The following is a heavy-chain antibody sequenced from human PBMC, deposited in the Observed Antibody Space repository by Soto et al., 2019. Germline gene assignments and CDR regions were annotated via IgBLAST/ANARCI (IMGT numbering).Heavy chain of an antibody. D-gene: IGHD2-8*01. V-gene: IGHV3-23*01. CDR2: IFGSGGGI. CDR3: AKDRQPDGRCPFDH. Sequence: EVQLLESGGGLVQPGGSLRLTCAASGFTFRTYAMNWVRQAPGEGLEWVAGIFGSGGGISYADSVKGRFTISRDNSNNMLYLQMHSLRVEDTAVYYCAKDRQPDGRCPFDHWGLGPLVTVSS. CDR1: GFTFRTYA. J-gene: IGHJ4*02.